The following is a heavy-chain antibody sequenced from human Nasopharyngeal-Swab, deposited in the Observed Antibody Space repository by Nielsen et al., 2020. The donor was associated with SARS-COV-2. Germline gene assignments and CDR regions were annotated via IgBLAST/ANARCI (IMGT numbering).Heavy chain of an antibody. CDR3: AKEGGGSGIDY. V-gene: IGHV3-30*18. CDR2: ISYDGSNK. Sequence: GESLKISCAASGFTFSSYGMHWVRQAPGKGLEWVAVISYDGSNKYYADSVKGRFTISRDNSKNTLYLQMNSLRAEDMAVYYCAKEGGGSGIDYWGQGTLVTVSS. CDR1: GFTFSSYG. J-gene: IGHJ4*02. D-gene: IGHD3-10*01.